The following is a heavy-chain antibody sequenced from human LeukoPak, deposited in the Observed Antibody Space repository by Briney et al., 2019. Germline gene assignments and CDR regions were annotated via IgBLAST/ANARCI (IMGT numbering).Heavy chain of an antibody. Sequence: SETLSLTCAVYGGSFSGYYWSWIRQPPGKGLEWIGEINHSGSTNYNSSLKSRVTISVDTSKTQFSLKLSSVPAADTAVYYCARVRGYSYGPLGYWGQGTLVTVSS. CDR2: INHSGST. V-gene: IGHV4-34*01. CDR3: ARVRGYSYGPLGY. D-gene: IGHD5-18*01. CDR1: GGSFSGYY. J-gene: IGHJ4*02.